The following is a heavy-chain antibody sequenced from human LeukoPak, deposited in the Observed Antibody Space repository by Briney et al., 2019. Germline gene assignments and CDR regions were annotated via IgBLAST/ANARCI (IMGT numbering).Heavy chain of an antibody. Sequence: PGESLRLSCAASGYTFADYGMSWVRQTPGKGLEWVAGINWNGGRTGYADSVKGRFIISRDNAKNSLYLQMNSLRAEDTALYYCARDLGIQLWAYFDYWGEGTLVTVSS. CDR2: INWNGGRT. V-gene: IGHV3-20*04. CDR1: GYTFADYG. D-gene: IGHD5-18*01. J-gene: IGHJ4*02. CDR3: ARDLGIQLWAYFDY.